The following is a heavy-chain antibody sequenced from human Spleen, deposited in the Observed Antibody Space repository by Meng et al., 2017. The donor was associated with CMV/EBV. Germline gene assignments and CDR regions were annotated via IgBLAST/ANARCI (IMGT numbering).Heavy chain of an antibody. J-gene: IGHJ4*02. Sequence: ASVKVSCKASGYTFTTYDINWVRQATGQGLEWMGWMNPNSGDTGYAQKFQGRVTMTRNTSISTAYMDLSSLRSDDTAVYYCARGPIGSVSNWGQGTLVTVSS. CDR2: MNPNSGDT. CDR3: ARGPIGSVSN. CDR1: GYTFTTYD. V-gene: IGHV1-8*01.